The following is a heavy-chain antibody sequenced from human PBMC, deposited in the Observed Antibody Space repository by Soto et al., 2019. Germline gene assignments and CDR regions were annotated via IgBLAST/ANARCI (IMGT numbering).Heavy chain of an antibody. D-gene: IGHD3-22*01. Sequence: ASVKVSCKASGYTFTSYAMHWVRQAPGQRLEWMGWINAGNGNTKYSQKFQGRVTITRDTSASTAYMELSSLRSEDTAVYYCARGITMVRGVTEYYYDSSGYPPDFDYWGQGTLVTVSS. J-gene: IGHJ4*02. V-gene: IGHV1-3*01. CDR2: INAGNGNT. CDR3: ARGITMVRGVTEYYYDSSGYPPDFDY. CDR1: GYTFTSYA.